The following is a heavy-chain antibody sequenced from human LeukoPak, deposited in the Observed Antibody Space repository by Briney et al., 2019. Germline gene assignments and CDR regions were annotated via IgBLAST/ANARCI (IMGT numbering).Heavy chain of an antibody. J-gene: IGHJ5*02. Sequence: PGGSLRLSCAASGFIFNSYLMSWVRQVPGQGLEWVSTISASGGSTYYADSVKGRFTISRDNSKNMLYLRMNSLRAEDTAEYFCATSNTWRSWFDPWGQGTLVTVSS. CDR2: ISASGGST. CDR1: GFIFNSYL. D-gene: IGHD6-13*01. CDR3: ATSNTWRSWFDP. V-gene: IGHV3-23*01.